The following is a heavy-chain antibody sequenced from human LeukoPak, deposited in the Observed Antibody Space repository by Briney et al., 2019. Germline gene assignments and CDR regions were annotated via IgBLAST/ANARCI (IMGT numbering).Heavy chain of an antibody. CDR2: IKQDGSEI. Sequence: QPGGSLRLSCAASGFIFDNFWMSWVRQAPGKGLEWVANIKQDGSEIYYVDSVKGRFTISRDNAKNSLYLQMNSLRAEDTALYYCARDMSFSTSGWYGELDNWGQGTLVTVSS. CDR1: GFIFDNFW. V-gene: IGHV3-7*05. CDR3: ARDMSFSTSGWYGELDN. J-gene: IGHJ4*02. D-gene: IGHD6-19*01.